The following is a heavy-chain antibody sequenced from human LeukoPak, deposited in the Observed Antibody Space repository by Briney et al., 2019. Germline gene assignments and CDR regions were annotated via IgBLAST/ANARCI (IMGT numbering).Heavy chain of an antibody. CDR2: INHSGST. J-gene: IGHJ4*02. CDR3: AGRAEMGNCSGGSCYSGYFDY. V-gene: IGHV4-34*01. CDR1: GGSFSGYY. Sequence: PSETLSLTCAVYGGSFSGYYWSWIRQPPGKGLEWIGEINHSGSTNYNRSLKSRVTISVDTSKNQFSLKLSSVTAADTAVYYCAGRAEMGNCSGGSCYSGYFDYWGQGTLVTVSS. D-gene: IGHD2-15*01.